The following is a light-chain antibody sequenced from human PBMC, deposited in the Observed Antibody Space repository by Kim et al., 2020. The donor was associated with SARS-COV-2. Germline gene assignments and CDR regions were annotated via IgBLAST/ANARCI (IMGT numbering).Light chain of an antibody. Sequence: IQLTQSPSTLSASVGNRVTITCRASQAIDSYLAWYQQKPGNGPQLLIYAASTLQNGVPSRFSGSRSGTDFTVTISSVQPEDSATYFCQQVKSYPLTFGGGTKVDIK. CDR3: QQVKSYPLT. V-gene: IGKV1-9*01. CDR1: QAIDSY. CDR2: AAS. J-gene: IGKJ4*01.